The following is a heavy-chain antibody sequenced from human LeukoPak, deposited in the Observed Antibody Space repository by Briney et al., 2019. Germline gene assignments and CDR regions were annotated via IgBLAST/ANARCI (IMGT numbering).Heavy chain of an antibody. CDR3: ARDAATINFDY. D-gene: IGHD5-24*01. CDR2: INTNTGNP. J-gene: IGHJ4*02. V-gene: IGHV7-4-1*02. Sequence: GSVKVSCKASGYTFTSYAMNWVRQAPGQGPEWMGWINTNTGNPTYAQGFTGRFVFSLDTSVSTAYLQISSLKAEDTAVYYCARDAATINFDYWGQGTLVTVSS. CDR1: GYTFTSYA.